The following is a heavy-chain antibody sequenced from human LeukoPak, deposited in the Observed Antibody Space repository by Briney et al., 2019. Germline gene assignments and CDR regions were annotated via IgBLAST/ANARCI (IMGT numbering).Heavy chain of an antibody. V-gene: IGHV3-30*03. J-gene: IGHJ4*02. CDR3: AGGWYFFDY. CDR1: GFSFSSYG. D-gene: IGHD2-15*01. Sequence: GGSLRLSCAASGFSFSSYGMHWVRQAPGKGLEWVAGISDDGSNEYYADSVRGRFTISGDNSKNMLYLQMNSMRAEDTAVYYCAGGWYFFDYCGQGTLVIVSS. CDR2: ISDDGSNE.